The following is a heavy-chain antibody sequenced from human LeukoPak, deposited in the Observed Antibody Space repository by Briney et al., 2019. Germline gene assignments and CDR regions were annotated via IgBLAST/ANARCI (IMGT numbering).Heavy chain of an antibody. J-gene: IGHJ5*02. CDR3: ARGRYSNYGNWFDP. CDR2: INPNSGGT. CDR1: GYTFTGYY. D-gene: IGHD4-11*01. Sequence: GASVKVSCKASGYTFTGYYMHWVRRAPGQGLEWMGWINPNSGGTNYAQKFQGRVTMTRDTSISTAYMELSRLRSDDTAVYYCARGRYSNYGNWFDPWGQGTLVTVSS. V-gene: IGHV1-2*02.